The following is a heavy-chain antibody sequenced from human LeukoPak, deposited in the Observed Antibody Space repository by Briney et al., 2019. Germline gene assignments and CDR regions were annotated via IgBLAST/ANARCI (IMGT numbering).Heavy chain of an antibody. CDR2: MYYSGST. CDR3: ARPYYYDSRIDP. CDR1: GGSISSGDYY. Sequence: SQTLSLTCTVSGGSISSGDYYWSWIRQPPGKGLEWIAYMYYSGSTHYNPSLKSRVTMSADTSKNPLSLKLSSVTAADTAVYYCARPYYYDSRIDPWGQGILVTVSS. V-gene: IGHV4-30-4*01. D-gene: IGHD3-22*01. J-gene: IGHJ5*02.